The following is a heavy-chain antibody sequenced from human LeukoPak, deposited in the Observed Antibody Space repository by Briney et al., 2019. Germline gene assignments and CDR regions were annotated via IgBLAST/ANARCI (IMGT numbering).Heavy chain of an antibody. Sequence: SETLSLTRTVSGDSISSRSYYWGWIRQPPGKGLEWIGKIYYGRNYKWNSSLKSRGTISVDTSKNQFSLKLTSVTAADTAVYYCATQSSSWHYLEYWGPGTLVTVSS. D-gene: IGHD6-13*01. CDR3: ATQSSSWHYLEY. CDR2: IYYGRNY. J-gene: IGHJ4*02. V-gene: IGHV4-39*01. CDR1: GDSISSRSYY.